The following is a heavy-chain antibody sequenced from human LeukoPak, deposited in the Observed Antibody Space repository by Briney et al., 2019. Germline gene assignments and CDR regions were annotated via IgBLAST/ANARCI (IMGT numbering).Heavy chain of an antibody. CDR2: IKSDGST. J-gene: IGHJ1*01. CDR1: GFTFSSYW. Sequence: GGSLRLSCAASGFTFSSYWMHWVRQAPGKGLVWVSRIKSDGSTNYADSVKGRFTISRDNAKNAVSLQMNSLRAEDTGVYYCARAPSEIGGYYPEYFRHWGQGTLVTVST. D-gene: IGHD3-22*01. V-gene: IGHV3-74*01. CDR3: ARAPSEIGGYYPEYFRH.